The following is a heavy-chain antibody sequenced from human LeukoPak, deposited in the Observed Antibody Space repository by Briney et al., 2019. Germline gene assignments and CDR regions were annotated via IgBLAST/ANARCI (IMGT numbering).Heavy chain of an antibody. CDR3: AREYPVASFDY. Sequence: GGSLRLSCAASGFTFSSYGMHWVRQAPGKGLEWVAVISYDGSNKYYADSVKGRFTISRDNSKNTLYLQMNSLRAEDTAVYYCAREYPVASFDYWGQGTLVTVSS. CDR1: GFTFSSYG. D-gene: IGHD6-19*01. J-gene: IGHJ4*02. CDR2: ISYDGSNK. V-gene: IGHV3-30*03.